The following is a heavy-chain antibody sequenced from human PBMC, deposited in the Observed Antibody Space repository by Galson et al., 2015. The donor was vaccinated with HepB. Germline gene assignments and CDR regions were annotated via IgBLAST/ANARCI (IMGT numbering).Heavy chain of an antibody. V-gene: IGHV3-53*01. CDR3: ASSYCTGGSCYFDD. J-gene: IGHJ4*02. Sequence: SLRLSCAVPGFPVTDNYLSWFRQAPGEGLWWLSGILSGGTTGYADSLKGRFTISRDNSKNTVYLHISSLRVEDTAVYYCASSYCTGGSCYFDDWGQGTLLTVSS. D-gene: IGHD2-15*01. CDR2: ILSGGTT. CDR1: GFPVTDNY.